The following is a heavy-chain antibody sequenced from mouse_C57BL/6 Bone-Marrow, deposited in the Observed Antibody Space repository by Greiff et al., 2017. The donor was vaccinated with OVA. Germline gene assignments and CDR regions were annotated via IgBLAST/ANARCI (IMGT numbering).Heavy chain of an antibody. Sequence: QVQLQQPGAELVKPGASVKLSCKASGYTFTSYWMQWVKQRPGQGLEWIGEIDPSDSYTNYNQKFKGKATLTVDTSSSTAYMQLSSLTSEDSAVYDCAVMTTDWYFEVWGTGTTVTVSS. D-gene: IGHD2-12*01. J-gene: IGHJ1*03. CDR2: IDPSDSYT. CDR3: AVMTTDWYFEV. V-gene: IGHV1-50*01. CDR1: GYTFTSYW.